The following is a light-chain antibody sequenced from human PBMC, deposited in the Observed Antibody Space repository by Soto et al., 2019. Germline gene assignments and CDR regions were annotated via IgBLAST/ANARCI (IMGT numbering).Light chain of an antibody. CDR1: SSDVGGYNY. J-gene: IGLJ1*01. CDR2: EVS. CDR3: SSYAGSNTYV. V-gene: IGLV2-8*01. Sequence: QSALTQPPSASGSPGQSVTISCTGTSSDVGGYNYVSWYQQHPGKAPKLMIYEVSKRPSGVPDRFSGSKSGNTASLTVSGLQAEDEADSYCSSYAGSNTYVFGTGTKVTVL.